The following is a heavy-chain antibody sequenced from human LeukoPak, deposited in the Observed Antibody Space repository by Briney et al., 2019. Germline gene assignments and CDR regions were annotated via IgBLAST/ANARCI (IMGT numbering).Heavy chain of an antibody. V-gene: IGHV4-34*01. J-gene: IGHJ4*02. Sequence: SETLSLTCAVSGGPFSGYFWSWIRQPPGKGLEWIGEIHNSGTTNYKPSLNSRVTISEDTSKNQIYLNLRSVTAADTAVYYCARRYYYNLGSFPFDFWGQGTLVTVSS. CDR1: GGPFSGYF. CDR2: IHNSGTT. D-gene: IGHD3-10*01. CDR3: ARRYYYNLGSFPFDF.